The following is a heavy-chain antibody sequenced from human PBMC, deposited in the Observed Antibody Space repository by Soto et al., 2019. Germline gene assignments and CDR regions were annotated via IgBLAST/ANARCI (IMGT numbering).Heavy chain of an antibody. V-gene: IGHV1-3*01. CDR2: INAGNGNT. J-gene: IGHJ4*02. CDR3: ARGSGLTYFDY. D-gene: IGHD3-10*01. CDR1: GYTFTNFG. Sequence: ASVKVSCKASGYTFTNFGISWVRQAPGQGLEWMGWINAGNGNTKYSQKFQGRVTITRDTSASTAYMELSSLRSEDTAVYYCARGSGLTYFDYWGQGTLVTVSS.